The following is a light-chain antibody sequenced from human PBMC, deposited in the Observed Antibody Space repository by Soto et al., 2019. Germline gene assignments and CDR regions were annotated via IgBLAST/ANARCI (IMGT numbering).Light chain of an antibody. V-gene: IGLV2-23*02. CDR2: EVS. CDR1: ASDVGAYNL. CDR3: CSFAKSDNIV. Sequence: QSVLTQPASVSGSPGQSLTISCTGTASDVGAYNLVSWYQLHPRKPPKLIIYEVSERPSGVSNRFSGSKSGYTASLTISGVQSEDEADYYCCSFAKSDNIVFGGGTKVTVL. J-gene: IGLJ2*01.